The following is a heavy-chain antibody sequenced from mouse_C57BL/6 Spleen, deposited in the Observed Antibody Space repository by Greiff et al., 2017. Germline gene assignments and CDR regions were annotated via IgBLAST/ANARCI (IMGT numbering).Heavy chain of an antibody. CDR3: ARSEVTTGFDY. J-gene: IGHJ2*01. CDR2: INPGSGGT. CDR1: GYAFTNYL. Sequence: VQLQQSGAELVRPGTSVKVSCKASGYAFTNYLIEWVKQRPGQGLEWIGVINPGSGGTNYNEKFKGKATLTADKSSSTAYMQLSSLTSEDSAVYFCARSEVTTGFDYWGQGTTLTVSS. V-gene: IGHV1-54*01. D-gene: IGHD2-2*01.